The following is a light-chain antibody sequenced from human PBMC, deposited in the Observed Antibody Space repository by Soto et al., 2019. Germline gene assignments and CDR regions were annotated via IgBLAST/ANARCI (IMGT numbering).Light chain of an antibody. Sequence: EIVMTQSPATLSVSPGERNILSCRASQSVSSSLAWYQHKPGQAPRLLIYGASIRATGIPGRFSGSGSGTEFTLTISSLQSEDFAAYYCQQYSNRYTFGQGTRLEIK. J-gene: IGKJ5*01. CDR2: GAS. CDR3: QQYSNRYT. CDR1: QSVSSS. V-gene: IGKV3D-15*01.